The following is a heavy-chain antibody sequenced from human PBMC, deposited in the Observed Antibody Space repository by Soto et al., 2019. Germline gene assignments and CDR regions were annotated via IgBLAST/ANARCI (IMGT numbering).Heavy chain of an antibody. Sequence: ASVKVSGKASGYTFTSYGISWVRQAPGQGLEGMGWVSSYNGSTNCAEKVQGGVTMTTDTSASAAYMELRSLRSDETAVWCCARDLHGDPYDXGQ. CDR3: ARDLHGDPYD. CDR1: GYTFTSYG. CDR2: VSSYNGST. V-gene: IGHV1-18*01. J-gene: IGHJ6*02. D-gene: IGHD4-17*01.